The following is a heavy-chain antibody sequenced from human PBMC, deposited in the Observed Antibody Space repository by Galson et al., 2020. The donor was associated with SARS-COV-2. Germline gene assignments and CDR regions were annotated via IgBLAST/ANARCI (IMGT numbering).Heavy chain of an antibody. CDR3: ARFVEAANYFDY. CDR1: GFAFSGSA. CDR2: ISSKPNNYAT. Sequence: GGSLRLSCAASGFAFSGSAIPWVRQASGKGLEWVGRISSKPNNYATAYAASVNDRFTISRDDSKNTAYLQMNSLKTEDTALYYCARFVEAANYFDYWGQGALVTVSA. D-gene: IGHD6-25*01. J-gene: IGHJ4*02. V-gene: IGHV3-73*01.